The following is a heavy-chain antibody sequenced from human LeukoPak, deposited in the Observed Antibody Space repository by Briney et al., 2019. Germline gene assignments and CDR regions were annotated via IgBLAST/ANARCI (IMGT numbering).Heavy chain of an antibody. CDR3: ARSYGSGSYIYYYYYMDV. D-gene: IGHD3-10*01. CDR2: SSSSSSYI. V-gene: IGHV3-21*01. J-gene: IGHJ6*03. Sequence: GGSLRLSCAASGFTFSSYSMNWVRQAPGKGLEWVSSSSSSSSYIYYADSVKGRFTISRDNAKNSLYLQMNSLRAEDTAVYYCARSYGSGSYIYYYYYMDVWGKGTTVTVSS. CDR1: GFTFSSYS.